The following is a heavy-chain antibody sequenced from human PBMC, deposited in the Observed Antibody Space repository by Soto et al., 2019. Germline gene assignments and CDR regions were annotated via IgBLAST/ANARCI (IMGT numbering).Heavy chain of an antibody. CDR2: INHRGSA. J-gene: IGHJ5*02. CDR3: ARTDIVTTNCLDP. Sequence: QVHLQQWGAGLLKPSETLSLTCAVYGESFIGYYWTWIRQPPGKGLEWIGEINHRGSANYIPSLKSRVTISVDTSNNQCSLKLSSVTAADTSVYYCARTDIVTTNCLDPWGQGTLVTVSS. D-gene: IGHD5-12*01. V-gene: IGHV4-34*02. CDR1: GESFIGYY.